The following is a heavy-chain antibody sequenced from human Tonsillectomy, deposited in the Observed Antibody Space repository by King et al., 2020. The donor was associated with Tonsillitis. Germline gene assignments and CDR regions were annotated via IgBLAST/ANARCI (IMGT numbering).Heavy chain of an antibody. J-gene: IGHJ4*02. Sequence: VQLVESGGGVVQPGRSLRLSCAASGFTFNNYGMHWVRQAPGKGLEWVAVIWYDGDNKYYADSGKGRFTISRDNSKNTLNLQMNSLRGEDTAVYYCARAPYSTTGYFDYWGQGTLVTVSS. CDR3: ARAPYSTTGYFDY. CDR1: GFTFNNYG. CDR2: IWYDGDNK. V-gene: IGHV3-33*08. D-gene: IGHD6-13*01.